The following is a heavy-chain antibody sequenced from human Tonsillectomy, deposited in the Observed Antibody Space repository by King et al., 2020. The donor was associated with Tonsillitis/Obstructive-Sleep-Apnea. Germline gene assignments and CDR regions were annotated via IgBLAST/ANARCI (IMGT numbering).Heavy chain of an antibody. CDR2: ISYVGSNK. CDR3: ARVDGMYNWNDGAFDC. D-gene: IGHD1-1*01. J-gene: IGHJ4*02. CDR1: GFTFSSYA. V-gene: IGHV3-30*04. Sequence: VQLVESGGGVVQPGRSLRLSCAASGFTFSSYAMHWVRQAPGKGLKWVAVISYVGSNKYYADSVKGRFSISRDNSKNTLYLQMNSLRAEDTAVYYCARVDGMYNWNDGAFDCWGQGTLVTVSS.